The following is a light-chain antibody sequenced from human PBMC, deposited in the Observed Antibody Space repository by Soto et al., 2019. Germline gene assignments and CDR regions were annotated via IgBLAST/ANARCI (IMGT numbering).Light chain of an antibody. V-gene: IGLV1-44*01. CDR3: SSKTSSRTPFV. CDR2: NND. CDR1: TSDIGSNT. J-gene: IGLJ1*01. Sequence: QSVLTQPPSASGTPGQKVTISCSGATSDIGSNTIHWYRHLPGSGPTFVVFNNDQRPSGVPDRISGSKSGTSASLAISGLQAEDEADYYCSSKTSSRTPFVFGTGTKVTV.